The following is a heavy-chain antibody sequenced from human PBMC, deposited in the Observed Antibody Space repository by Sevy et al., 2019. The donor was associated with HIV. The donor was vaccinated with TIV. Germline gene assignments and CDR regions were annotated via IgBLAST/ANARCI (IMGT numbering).Heavy chain of an antibody. CDR3: ARPQMATITDDAFDI. D-gene: IGHD5-12*01. J-gene: IGHJ3*02. CDR2: ISYDGSNK. Sequence: GGSLRLSCAASGFTFSSYAMHWVRQAPGKGLEWVAVISYDGSNKYYADSVKGRFTISRDNSKNTLYLQMNSLRAEDTAVYYCARPQMATITDDAFDIWGQGTMVTVSS. CDR1: GFTFSSYA. V-gene: IGHV3-30-3*01.